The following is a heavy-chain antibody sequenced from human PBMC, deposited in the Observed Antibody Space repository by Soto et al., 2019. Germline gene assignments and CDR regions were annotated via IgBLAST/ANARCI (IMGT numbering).Heavy chain of an antibody. V-gene: IGHV3-23*01. CDR3: AKESKLGTKYYFYGMDV. J-gene: IGHJ6*02. CDR1: GFTFSSYA. CDR2: ISGSAANT. Sequence: GGLRLSCAASGFTFSSYAMSWVRQAPGKGLEWVSVISGSAANTYYADSVKGRFTISRDNPKNTLSLEMSSLRAEDTAVYFCAKESKLGTKYYFYGMDVWGQGTTVTVS. D-gene: IGHD1-1*01.